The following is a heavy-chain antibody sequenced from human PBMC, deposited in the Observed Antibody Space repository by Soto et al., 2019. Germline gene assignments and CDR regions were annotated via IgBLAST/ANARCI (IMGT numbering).Heavy chain of an antibody. J-gene: IGHJ5*02. CDR1: GYTMSIYG. D-gene: IGHD2-8*01. CDR2: INVYNDNR. CDR3: ARGPRDCGNSGCYSWLDP. Sequence: ASVKVSCXASGYTMSIYGISWVRQAPGQRLEWMGWINVYNDNRKYSAKFQGRVTITTDTSASTAYMEVSSLTSEDTAVYYCARGPRDCGNSGCYSWLDPWGQGTLVTVSS. V-gene: IGHV1-18*01.